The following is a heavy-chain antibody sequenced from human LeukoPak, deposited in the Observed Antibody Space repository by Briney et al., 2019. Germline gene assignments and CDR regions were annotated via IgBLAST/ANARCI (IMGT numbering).Heavy chain of an antibody. Sequence: GGSLRLSCAASGFTFSSYGMHWVRQAPGKGLEWVEFIRYDGSNKNYADSVKGRFTIYRDNSKNTLYLQMNSLRAEDTAVYYCAKGQLGGDYWGQGTLVTVSS. CDR1: GFTFSSYG. D-gene: IGHD6-6*01. CDR2: IRYDGSNK. CDR3: AKGQLGGDY. V-gene: IGHV3-30*02. J-gene: IGHJ4*02.